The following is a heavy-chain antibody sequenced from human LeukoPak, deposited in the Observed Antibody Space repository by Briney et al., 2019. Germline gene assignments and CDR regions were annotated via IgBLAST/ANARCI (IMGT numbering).Heavy chain of an antibody. Sequence: SETLSLTCTVSGGSISSYYWSWIRQPPGKGLEWIGYIYYSGSTNYNPSLKSRVTISVDTSKNQFSLKLSSVTAADTAVYYCARSGGVIVDDAFDIWGKGTTVTVSS. J-gene: IGHJ3*02. CDR1: GGSISSYY. V-gene: IGHV4-59*01. D-gene: IGHD3-16*02. CDR2: IYYSGST. CDR3: ARSGGVIVDDAFDI.